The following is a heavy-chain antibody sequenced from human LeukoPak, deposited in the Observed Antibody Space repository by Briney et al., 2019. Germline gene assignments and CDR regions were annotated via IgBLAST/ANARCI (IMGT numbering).Heavy chain of an antibody. CDR3: ARAGVNYYYYMDV. Sequence: GASVKVSCKASGGTFSTSATSWVRQAPGQGLEWMGGIIPMLGRANYAQALRDRVKITADESTSTVYMEVRSLRSDDTAVYYCARAGVNYYYYMDVWGKGTTVTISS. V-gene: IGHV1-69*13. CDR2: IIPMLGRA. J-gene: IGHJ6*03. D-gene: IGHD3-10*01. CDR1: GGTFSTSA.